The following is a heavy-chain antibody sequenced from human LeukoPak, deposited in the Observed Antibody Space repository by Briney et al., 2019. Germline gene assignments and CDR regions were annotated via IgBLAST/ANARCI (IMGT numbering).Heavy chain of an antibody. CDR1: GFTFSSYA. V-gene: IGHV3-23*01. CDR3: AKTRHYDILTGYYSQGDY. Sequence: GGSLRLSCAASGFTFSSYAMSWVRQAPGKGLEWVSAISGSGGSTYYADSVKGRFTISGDNSKNTLYLQMNSLRAEDTAVYYCAKTRHYDILTGYYSQGDYWGQGTLVTVSS. D-gene: IGHD3-9*01. CDR2: ISGSGGST. J-gene: IGHJ4*02.